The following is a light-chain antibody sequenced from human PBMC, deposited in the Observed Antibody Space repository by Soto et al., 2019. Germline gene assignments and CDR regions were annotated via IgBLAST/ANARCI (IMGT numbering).Light chain of an antibody. CDR2: AAS. V-gene: IGKV1-39*01. CDR3: KQRHRTPNP. CDR1: QSISNY. Sequence: DIQMTQSPSSLSASVGDRVNITCRASQSISNYLNWYQQKAGKAPKLLIYAASNLQSGVPSRFSGSGSGTDVTLTISSLQPEEGATDCGKQRHRTPNPVGQGTKVDIK. J-gene: IGKJ1*01.